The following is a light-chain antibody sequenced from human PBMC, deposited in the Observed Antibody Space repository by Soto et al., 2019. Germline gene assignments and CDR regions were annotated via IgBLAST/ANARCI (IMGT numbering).Light chain of an antibody. Sequence: ETVLTQSPLSLPVTPGEPASISCRSSQSLLHTNGYNYVDWYLQKPGQSPQLLIYLGFNRASGVSDRFSGSGSGTDFTLKISRVEVEDVGVYYCMQSLQTPPTFGQGTKVEIK. V-gene: IGKV2-28*01. CDR2: LGF. CDR3: MQSLQTPPT. J-gene: IGKJ1*01. CDR1: QSLLHTNGYNY.